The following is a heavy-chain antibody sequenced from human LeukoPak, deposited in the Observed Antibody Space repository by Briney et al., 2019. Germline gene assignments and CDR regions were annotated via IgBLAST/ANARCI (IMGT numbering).Heavy chain of an antibody. J-gene: IGHJ4*02. CDR3: ASFGGIVGATNY. Sequence: ASVKVSCKASGGTFSSYAISWVRQAPGQGLEWMGRIIPILGIANYAQKFQGRVTITADKSTSTAYMELSSLRSEDTAVYYCASFGGIVGATNYWGQGTLVTVSS. V-gene: IGHV1-69*04. CDR1: GGTFSSYA. D-gene: IGHD1-26*01. CDR2: IIPILGIA.